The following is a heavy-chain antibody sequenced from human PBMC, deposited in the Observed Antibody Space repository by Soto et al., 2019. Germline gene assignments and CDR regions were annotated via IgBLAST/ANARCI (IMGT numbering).Heavy chain of an antibody. CDR3: ARDHTEYCSGGSGYWFDP. V-gene: IGHV3-33*01. J-gene: IGHJ5*02. D-gene: IGHD2-15*01. CDR1: GFTFSSYG. Sequence: QVQLVESGGGVVQPGRSLRLSCAASGFTFSSYGMHWVRQAPGKGLEWVAVIWYDGSNKYYADSVKGRFTISRDNSKNTLYLQINSLRAEDTAVYYCARDHTEYCSGGSGYWFDPWGQGTLVTVSS. CDR2: IWYDGSNK.